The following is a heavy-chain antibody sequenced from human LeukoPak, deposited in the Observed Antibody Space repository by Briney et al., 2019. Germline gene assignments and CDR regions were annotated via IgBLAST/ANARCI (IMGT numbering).Heavy chain of an antibody. CDR2: IYSGGST. Sequence: PGGSLRLSCAASGFTVSSNYMSWVRQAPGKGLEWASVIYSGGSTYYADSVKGRFTISRDNSKNTLYLQMNSLRAEDAAVYYCARALYYLDAFDIWGQGTMVTVSS. CDR1: GFTVSSNY. J-gene: IGHJ3*02. V-gene: IGHV3-53*01. CDR3: ARALYYLDAFDI. D-gene: IGHD3-10*01.